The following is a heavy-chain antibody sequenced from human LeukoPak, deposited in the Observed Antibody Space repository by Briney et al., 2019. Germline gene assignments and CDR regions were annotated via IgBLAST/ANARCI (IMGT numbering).Heavy chain of an antibody. J-gene: IGHJ4*02. V-gene: IGHV3-64D*08. D-gene: IGHD5-24*01. CDR2: INDDGGLT. CDR1: GFTFSSHA. CDR3: LKGGWATIGPPKD. Sequence: PGGSLRLSCSAAGFTFSSHAMHWVRQAPGKGLEYVSTINDDGGLTYYADSVRGRFTISRDNSKNTPYLQMNILRPEDTAVYHCLKGGWATIGPPKDWGQGTLVTVSS.